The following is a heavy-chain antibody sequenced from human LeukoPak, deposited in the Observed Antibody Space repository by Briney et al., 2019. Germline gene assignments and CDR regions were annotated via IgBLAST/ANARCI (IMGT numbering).Heavy chain of an antibody. CDR3: ARTTEGYAGGPGYSYYYYMDV. J-gene: IGHJ6*03. CDR1: GGSISSYY. V-gene: IGHV4-59*01. CDR2: IHYSGST. Sequence: NPSETLSLTCTVSGGSISSYYWSWIRQPPGKGLEWIGYIHYSGSTHYNPSLKSRVTISVDTSKNQVSLKLRSVTAADTAVYCCARTTEGYAGGPGYSYYYYMDVWGKGTTVTISS. D-gene: IGHD5-12*01.